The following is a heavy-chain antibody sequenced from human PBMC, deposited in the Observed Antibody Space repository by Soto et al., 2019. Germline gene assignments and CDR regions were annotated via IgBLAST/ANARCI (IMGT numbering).Heavy chain of an antibody. CDR2: IYYSGST. J-gene: IGHJ4*02. V-gene: IGHV4-31*03. D-gene: IGHD3-22*01. CDR3: ARGAMAAYSSGYYIPVRFDY. Sequence: PSETLSLTCTVSGGSISSGGYYWSWIRQHPGKGLEWIGYIYYSGSTYYNPSLKSRVTISVDTSKNQFSLKLSSVTAADTAVYYCARGAMAAYSSGYYIPVRFDYWGQGTLVTVSS. CDR1: GGSISSGGYY.